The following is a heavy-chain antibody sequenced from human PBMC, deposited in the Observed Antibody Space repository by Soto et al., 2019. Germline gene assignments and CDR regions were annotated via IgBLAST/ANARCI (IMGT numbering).Heavy chain of an antibody. Sequence: PSETLSLTCIVSGGSISSYHWSWIRQPAGKGLEWIGRVYTSGSMNYNPSLKSRVTMSVDTSKKQFSLKLSSVTAADTAVYYCARDNTDLWSGNYFGMDVWGQGTTVTVSS. CDR3: ARDNTDLWSGNYFGMDV. D-gene: IGHD3-3*01. CDR2: VYTSGSM. V-gene: IGHV4-4*07. CDR1: GGSISSYH. J-gene: IGHJ6*02.